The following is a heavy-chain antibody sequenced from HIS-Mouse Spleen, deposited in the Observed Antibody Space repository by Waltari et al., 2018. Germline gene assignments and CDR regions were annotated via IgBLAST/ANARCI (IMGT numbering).Heavy chain of an antibody. CDR3: ARGRSPATVTIGYYFDY. V-gene: IGHV4-34*01. CDR2: INHSGST. Sequence: QVQLQQRGAGLLKPSETLSLTCAVYGGSFSGYYWSWIRQPPGKGLEWIGEINHSGSTNYNPSLKSRVTISVDTSKNQFSLKLSSVTAADTAVYYCARGRSPATVTIGYYFDYWGQGTLVTVSS. CDR1: GGSFSGYY. J-gene: IGHJ4*02. D-gene: IGHD4-17*01.